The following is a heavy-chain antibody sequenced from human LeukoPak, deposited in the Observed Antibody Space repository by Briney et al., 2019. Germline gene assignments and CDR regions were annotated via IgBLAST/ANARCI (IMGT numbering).Heavy chain of an antibody. CDR1: GYTFTSYG. V-gene: IGHV1-18*01. CDR2: ISAYNGNT. D-gene: IGHD3-22*01. CDR3: ARDPPQDHYDSSGSSN. Sequence: ASVKVSCKASGYTFTSYGISWVRQAPGQGLEWMGWISAYNGNTNYAQKLQGRVTMTTDTSTSTAYMELRSLRSDDTAVYYCARDPPQDHYDSSGSSNWGQGTLVTVSS. J-gene: IGHJ4*02.